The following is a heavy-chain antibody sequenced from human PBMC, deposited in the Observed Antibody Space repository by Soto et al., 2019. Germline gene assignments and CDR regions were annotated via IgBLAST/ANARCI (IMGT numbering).Heavy chain of an antibody. J-gene: IGHJ2*01. CDR1: GGTFSSYA. CDR2: IIPIFGTA. CDR3: ASIPCSYCSGGSSNWYFGL. V-gene: IGHV1-69*12. Sequence: QVQLVQSGAEVKKPGSSVKVSCKASGGTFSSYAISWVRQAPGQGLEWMGGIIPIFGTANYAQKFQGRVTITAAESTSTAYMELSSLRSEDTAVYYCASIPCSYCSGGSSNWYFGLWGRGTLVTVSS. D-gene: IGHD2-15*01.